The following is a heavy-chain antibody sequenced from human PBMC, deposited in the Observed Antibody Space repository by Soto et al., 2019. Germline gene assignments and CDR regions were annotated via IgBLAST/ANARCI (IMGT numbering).Heavy chain of an antibody. Sequence: QVQLVQSGAEVKKPGASVKVSCKASGYTFTSYDINWVRQVTGQGLENLGWMNPNSGNTGYVQKFQGRVTRTRDTSINTAYMELSSLPSEATAVYYCARGIKYSDYSRCLDPWGQGTLVTVSS. J-gene: IGHJ5*02. CDR2: MNPNSGNT. CDR3: ARGIKYSDYSRCLDP. CDR1: GYTFTSYD. V-gene: IGHV1-8*01. D-gene: IGHD3-16*01.